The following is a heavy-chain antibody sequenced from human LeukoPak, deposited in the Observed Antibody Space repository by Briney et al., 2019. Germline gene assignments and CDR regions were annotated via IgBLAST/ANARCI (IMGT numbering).Heavy chain of an antibody. CDR1: GFTFSSYW. CDR3: ARDKGDDEGSKFDF. Sequence: GGSLRLSCAASGFTFSSYWMSWVRQAPGKGLEWVANIRQDGSEKYYVDSVKGRYTISRDNAQNSLYLQMNSLRAEDTAVYYCARDKGDDEGSKFDFWGQGTLVTASS. J-gene: IGHJ4*02. D-gene: IGHD5-24*01. CDR2: IRQDGSEK. V-gene: IGHV3-7*03.